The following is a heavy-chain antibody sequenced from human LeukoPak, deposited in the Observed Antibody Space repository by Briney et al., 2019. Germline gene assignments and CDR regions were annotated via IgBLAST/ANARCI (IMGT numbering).Heavy chain of an antibody. J-gene: IGHJ4*02. CDR1: GGSFRGFY. CDR2: INHSGST. V-gene: IGHV4-34*01. CDR3: ARGPRIAVAGI. D-gene: IGHD6-19*01. Sequence: PLETLSLTFAVYGGSFRGFYWRWIRQPPGKGLGGIGEINHSGSTNYNPSLKSRVTISVDTSKNQFSLKLSSVTAADTAVYYCARGPRIAVAGIWGQGTLVTVPS.